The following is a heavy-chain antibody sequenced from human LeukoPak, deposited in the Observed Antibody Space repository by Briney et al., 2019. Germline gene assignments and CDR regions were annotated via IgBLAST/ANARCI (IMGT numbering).Heavy chain of an antibody. CDR3: ARGQGYDILTGYYRPYYFDY. CDR1: GFTFSTYS. V-gene: IGHV3-48*04. Sequence: GGSLRLSCAASGFTFSTYSMKWVRQAPGQGLEWVSYITSSSTTIYYADSVKGRVTISRDNAKNSLYLQMNSLRAEDTAVYYCARGQGYDILTGYYRPYYFDYWGQGTLVTVSS. D-gene: IGHD3-9*01. CDR2: ITSSSTTI. J-gene: IGHJ4*02.